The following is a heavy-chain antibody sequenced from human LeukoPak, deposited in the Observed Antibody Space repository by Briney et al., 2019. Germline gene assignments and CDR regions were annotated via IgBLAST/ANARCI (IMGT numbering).Heavy chain of an antibody. CDR1: GFTFSSYT. D-gene: IGHD2-2*01. J-gene: IGHJ4*02. V-gene: IGHV3-23*01. Sequence: GGSLRLSCAASGFTFSSYTMAWVRQAPGKGLECVSSKGRFTISRDTSKNTLYLQMNSLRAEDTAIYYCAKEVVPGTSRSSDYWGQGTLVTVSS. CDR3: AKEVVPGTSRSSDY.